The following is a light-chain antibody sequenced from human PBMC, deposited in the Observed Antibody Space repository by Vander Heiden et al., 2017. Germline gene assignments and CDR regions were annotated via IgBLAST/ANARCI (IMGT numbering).Light chain of an antibody. J-gene: IGLJ1*01. CDR3: AAWDDSLGGRGV. CDR2: KNN. Sequence: QSVLTQPPSASGTPGQRVTISCSGNPSNIGSNWVYWYQRFPGTAPKLLSYKNNERPSGVPGRFSAFKSGTSASLAISGLRSDDEADYYGAAWDDSLGGRGVFGTGTKVTVL. CDR1: PSNIGSNW. V-gene: IGLV1-47*01.